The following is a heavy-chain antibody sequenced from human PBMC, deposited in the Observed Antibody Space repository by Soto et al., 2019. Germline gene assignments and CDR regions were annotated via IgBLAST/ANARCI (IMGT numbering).Heavy chain of an antibody. CDR1: GGTFSSYA. D-gene: IGHD6-13*01. Sequence: QVQLVQSGAEVKKPGSSVKVSCKASGGTFSSYAISWVRQAPGQGLEWMGGIIPIFGTANYAQKFQGRVTITADESTGTAYMELSSLRSEDTAVYYCARDPSPQMGMAGGDYWGQGTLVTVSS. CDR2: IIPIFGTA. J-gene: IGHJ4*02. CDR3: ARDPSPQMGMAGGDY. V-gene: IGHV1-69*01.